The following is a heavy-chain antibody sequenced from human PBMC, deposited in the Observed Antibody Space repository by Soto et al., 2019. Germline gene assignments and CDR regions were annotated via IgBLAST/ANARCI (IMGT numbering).Heavy chain of an antibody. Sequence: ASVKVSCKASGGTFSSYAISWVRQAPGQGLEWMGGIIPIFGTANYAQKFQGRVTITADESTSTAYMELSSLRSEDTAVYYCAGDLMSRGGYNLFDSWGQGTLVTVSS. V-gene: IGHV1-69*13. CDR1: GGTFSSYA. D-gene: IGHD5-12*01. CDR2: IIPIFGTA. CDR3: AGDLMSRGGYNLFDS. J-gene: IGHJ5*01.